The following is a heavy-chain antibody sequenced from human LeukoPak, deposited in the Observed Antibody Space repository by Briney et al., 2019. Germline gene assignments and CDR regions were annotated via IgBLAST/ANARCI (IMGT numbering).Heavy chain of an antibody. CDR1: GGSISSYY. Sequence: SETLSLTCTVSGGSISSYYWSWIRQPPGKGLEWIGYIYYSGSTNYNPSLKSRVTTSVDTSKNQFSLKLSSVTAADTAVYYCATVTSHYYFDYWGQGTLVTVSS. V-gene: IGHV4-59*01. J-gene: IGHJ4*02. CDR2: IYYSGST. D-gene: IGHD4-17*01. CDR3: ATVTSHYYFDY.